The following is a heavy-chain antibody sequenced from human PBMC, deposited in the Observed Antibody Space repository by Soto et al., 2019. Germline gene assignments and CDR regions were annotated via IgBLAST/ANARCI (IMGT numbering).Heavy chain of an antibody. Sequence: GGSLRLSCAASGFTFSSYSMNWVRQAPGKGLEWVSYISSSSSTIYYADSVKGRFTISRDNAKNSLYLQMNSLRAEDTAVYYCAREVEDWNPLPDAFDIWGQGTMVTVSS. CDR1: GFTFSSYS. D-gene: IGHD1-1*01. V-gene: IGHV3-48*01. CDR3: AREVEDWNPLPDAFDI. CDR2: ISSSSSTI. J-gene: IGHJ3*02.